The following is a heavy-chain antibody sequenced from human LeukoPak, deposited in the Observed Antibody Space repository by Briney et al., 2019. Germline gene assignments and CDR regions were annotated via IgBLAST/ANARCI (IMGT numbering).Heavy chain of an antibody. D-gene: IGHD5-24*01. J-gene: IGHJ4*02. V-gene: IGHV3-33*01. CDR2: LLYDGSNK. CDR3: SRGIDGYDSIVDY. Sequence: GGSLRLSCAASGFTFSSYAMHWVRQAPGKGLEWVAVLLYDGSNKYYADSVKGRFTISRDNSNNTLYLQMNSLRVEDTAVYYCSRGIDGYDSIVDYWGEGNLVSLSS. CDR1: GFTFSSYA.